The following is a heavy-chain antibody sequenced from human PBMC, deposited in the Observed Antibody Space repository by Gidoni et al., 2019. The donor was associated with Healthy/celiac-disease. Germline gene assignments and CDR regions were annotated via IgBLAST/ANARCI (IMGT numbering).Heavy chain of an antibody. J-gene: IGHJ4*02. Sequence: EVQLVESGGGLVKPGGSLRLSCAASGFTFSNAWMSWVRLAPGKGLEWVGRIKSKTDGGTTDYAAPVKGRFTISRDDSKNTLYLQMNSLKTEDTAVYYCTTDILYSSRRAVQNLGPISDYWGQGTLVTVSS. D-gene: IGHD6-13*01. CDR2: IKSKTDGGTT. CDR1: GFTFSNAW. V-gene: IGHV3-15*01. CDR3: TTDILYSSRRAVQNLGPISDY.